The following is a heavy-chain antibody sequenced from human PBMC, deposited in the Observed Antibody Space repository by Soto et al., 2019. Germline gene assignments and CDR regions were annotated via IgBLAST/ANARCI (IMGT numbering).Heavy chain of an antibody. D-gene: IGHD6-13*01. CDR2: IIVILGVT. V-gene: IGHV1-69*02. CDR3: AYSQQLADY. J-gene: IGHJ4*02. Sequence: QVQLVQSGAEVKKPGSSVKVSCKASGGTFSSNTISWVRQAPGQGLEWMGRIIVILGVTNYAQKFQDRVTSTADRSTGTTYMELSSLRSEDTAVYYCAYSQQLADYWGQGTLVTVSS. CDR1: GGTFSSNT.